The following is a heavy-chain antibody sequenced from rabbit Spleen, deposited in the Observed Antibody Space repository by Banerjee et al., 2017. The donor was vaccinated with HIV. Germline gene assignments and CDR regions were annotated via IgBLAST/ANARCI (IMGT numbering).Heavy chain of an antibody. D-gene: IGHD8-1*01. V-gene: IGHV1S40*01. CDR2: AYAGSSGST. CDR1: GFSFNSGYY. CDR3: ARDAGTSFSTYGMDL. J-gene: IGHJ6*01. Sequence: QSLEESGGGLVKPGASLTLTCKASGFSFNSGYYMCWVRQAPGKGLEWVACAYAGSSGSTYSATWAKGRFTISKTSSTTVTIQMTSMTAADTATYFCARDAGTSFSTYGMDLWGPGTLVTVS.